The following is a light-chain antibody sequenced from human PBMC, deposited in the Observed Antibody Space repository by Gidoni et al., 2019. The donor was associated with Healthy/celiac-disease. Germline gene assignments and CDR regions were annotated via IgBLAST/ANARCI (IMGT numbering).Light chain of an antibody. Sequence: DIQMTQSTYVLSTSVGDRVTITCQASQDISNYLNWYQQKPGKAPKHLLYHASNLDTGGPSGFSGSGSGTDYTCTISSLQPGDIATYYCQQYDMRPLFGPGTKVEIK. J-gene: IGKJ3*01. CDR1: QDISNY. V-gene: IGKV1-33*01. CDR3: QQYDMRPL. CDR2: HAS.